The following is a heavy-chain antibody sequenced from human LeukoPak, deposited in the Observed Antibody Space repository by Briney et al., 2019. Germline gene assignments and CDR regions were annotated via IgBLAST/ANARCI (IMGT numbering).Heavy chain of an antibody. D-gene: IGHD6-19*01. V-gene: IGHV1-2*06. CDR2: INPNSGGT. CDR3: ARGPLPLAVADC. Sequence: GASVKVSCKASGYTFTGYYMHWVRQAPGQGLEWMGRINPNSGGTNYAQKFQGRVTMTRDMSISTAYMELSRLRSDDTAVYYCARGPLPLAVADCWGQGTLVTVSS. J-gene: IGHJ4*02. CDR1: GYTFTGYY.